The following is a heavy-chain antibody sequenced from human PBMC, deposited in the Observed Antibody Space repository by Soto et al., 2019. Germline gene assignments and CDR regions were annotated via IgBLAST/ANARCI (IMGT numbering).Heavy chain of an antibody. CDR1: GFTFSSYW. CDR2: IKQDGSEK. Sequence: GGSLRLSCAASGFTFSSYWMSWVRQAPGKGLEWVANIKQDGSEKYYVDSVKGRFTISRDNAKNSLYLQMNSLRAEDTAVYYCARDLRGYSYGSDYWGQGTLVTVYS. D-gene: IGHD5-18*01. CDR3: ARDLRGYSYGSDY. V-gene: IGHV3-7*01. J-gene: IGHJ4*02.